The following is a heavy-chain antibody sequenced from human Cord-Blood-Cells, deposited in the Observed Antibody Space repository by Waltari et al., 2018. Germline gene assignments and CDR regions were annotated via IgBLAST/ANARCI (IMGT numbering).Heavy chain of an antibody. Sequence: QMQLVQSGPEVKKPGTSVKVSCKASGFTFTSSAVQWVRQARGQRLEWIGWIVVGSGNTNYAQKFQERGTITRDMSTSTAYMELSSLRSEDTAVYYCAAVGICSSTSCYHHYFDYWGQGTLVTVSS. D-gene: IGHD2-2*01. V-gene: IGHV1-58*01. CDR2: IVVGSGNT. CDR1: GFTFTSSA. J-gene: IGHJ4*02. CDR3: AAVGICSSTSCYHHYFDY.